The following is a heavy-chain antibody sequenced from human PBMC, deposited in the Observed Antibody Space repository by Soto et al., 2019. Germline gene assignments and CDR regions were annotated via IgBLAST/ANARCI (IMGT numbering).Heavy chain of an antibody. CDR2: ISSSSSTI. CDR1: GFTFSSYS. J-gene: IGHJ5*02. Sequence: GGSLRLSCAASGFTFSSYSMNWVRQAPGKGLEWVSYISSSSSTIYYADSVKGRFTISRDNAKNSLYLQMNSLRAEDTAVYYCAREGTYYDILTGPSWFDPWGQGTLVTVSS. D-gene: IGHD3-9*01. V-gene: IGHV3-48*01. CDR3: AREGTYYDILTGPSWFDP.